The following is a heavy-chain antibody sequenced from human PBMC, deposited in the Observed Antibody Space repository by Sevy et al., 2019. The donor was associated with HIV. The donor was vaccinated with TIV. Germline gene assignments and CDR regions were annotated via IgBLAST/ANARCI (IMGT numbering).Heavy chain of an antibody. D-gene: IGHD3-16*01. CDR1: GFTFSSYW. CDR2: INSDGSST. J-gene: IGHJ4*02. CDR3: ARGRFGGEVDY. Sequence: GGSLRLSCAASGFTFSSYWMRWVRQAPGKGLVWVSRINSDGSSTSYADSVKGRFTISRDNAKNTLYLQMNSLRAEDTAVYYCARGRFGGEVDYWGQGTLVTVSS. V-gene: IGHV3-74*01.